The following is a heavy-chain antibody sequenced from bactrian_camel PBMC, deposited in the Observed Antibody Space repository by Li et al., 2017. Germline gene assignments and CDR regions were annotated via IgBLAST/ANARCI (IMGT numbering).Heavy chain of an antibody. Sequence: HVQLVESGGGLVQPGGSLRLSCAASGFSFSSYEMSWVRQAPGKGLEWLSSIANTGDVIRYADSLKGRFAASRDSAKNMLYLQMNNLKSEDTALYYCAKALGGGNYYTGEYNYWGQGTQVTVS. CDR2: IANTGDVI. CDR3: AKALGGGNYYTGEYNY. CDR1: GFSFSSYE. J-gene: IGHJ4*01. V-gene: IGHV3S1*01. D-gene: IGHD2*01.